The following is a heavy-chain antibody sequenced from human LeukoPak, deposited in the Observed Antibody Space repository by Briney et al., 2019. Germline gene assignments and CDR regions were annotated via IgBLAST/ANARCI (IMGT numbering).Heavy chain of an antibody. CDR2: ISGGGITT. D-gene: IGHD6-19*01. V-gene: IGHV3-23*01. CDR3: PRQSYASGWNPFDY. CDR1: GFTFSSHA. J-gene: IGHJ4*02. Sequence: GSLRLSCAASGFTFSSHAMSWVRQAPGKGLEWVSTISGGGITTYYAYPAKGRFTISRDNSRDTLYLQMNSLTAEDTAIYYCPRQSYASGWNPFDYWGQGILVTVSS.